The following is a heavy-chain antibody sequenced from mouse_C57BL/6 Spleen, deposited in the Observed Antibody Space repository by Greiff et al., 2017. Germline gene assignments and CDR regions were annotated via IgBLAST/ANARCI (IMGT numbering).Heavy chain of an antibody. CDR3: ARKDLTTVSSYAMDY. J-gene: IGHJ4*01. V-gene: IGHV3-6*01. CDR1: GYSITSGYY. D-gene: IGHD1-1*01. Sequence: ESGPGLVKPSQSLSLTCSVTGYSITSGYYWNWIRQFPGNKLEWMGYISYDGSNNYNPSLKNRISITRDTSKNQFFLKLNSVTTEDTATYYCARKDLTTVSSYAMDYWGQGTSVTVSS. CDR2: ISYDGSN.